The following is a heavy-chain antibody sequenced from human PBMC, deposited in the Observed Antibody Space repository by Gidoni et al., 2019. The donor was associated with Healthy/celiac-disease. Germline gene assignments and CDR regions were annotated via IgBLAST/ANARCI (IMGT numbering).Heavy chain of an antibody. V-gene: IGHV4-39*07. CDR2: IYYSGST. Sequence: QLQLQESGPGLVKPSETLSLTCPVPGGSISSSSYYCGWISQPPGRGLGWLGSIYYSGSTYYNPSLKSRVTIAVDTSKNQFPLKLSSVTAADTDVYYCARDHREYSGSYYPPYYYYYGMDVWGQGTTVTVSS. D-gene: IGHD1-26*01. CDR1: GGSISSSSYY. CDR3: ARDHREYSGSYYPPYYYYYGMDV. J-gene: IGHJ6*02.